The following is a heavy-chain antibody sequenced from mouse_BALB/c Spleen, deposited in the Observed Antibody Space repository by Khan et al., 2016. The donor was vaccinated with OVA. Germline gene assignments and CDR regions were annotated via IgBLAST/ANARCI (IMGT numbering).Heavy chain of an antibody. V-gene: IGHV3-8*02. CDR3: AGTSYYGNYYFDY. CDR1: GDSITSGY. J-gene: IGHJ2*01. CDR2: ISYSGNT. D-gene: IGHD2-10*01. Sequence: EVQLQESGPSLVKPSQTLSLTCSVTGDSITSGYWNWIRKFPGNKVEYMGYISYSGNTYYTPSLKRRISITRDTSKNQHYLQLNSVTTDDTATYYCAGTSYYGNYYFDYWGLGTTLTVSS.